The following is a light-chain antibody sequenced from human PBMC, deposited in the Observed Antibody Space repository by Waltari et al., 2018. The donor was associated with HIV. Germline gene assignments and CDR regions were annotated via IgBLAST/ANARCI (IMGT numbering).Light chain of an antibody. CDR1: SGSVASNY. CDR3: QSFDTDNHWV. V-gene: IGLV6-57*03. J-gene: IGLJ3*02. CDR2: EHY. Sequence: NFMLTQPHSVSESPGKTVTISCTRSSGSVASNYVQWFHQRPGIAPTTILYEHYQRPSGVPDRFSGIIDKSSNSASLTISGVKTEDEADYYCQSFDTDNHWVFGGGTRLTVL.